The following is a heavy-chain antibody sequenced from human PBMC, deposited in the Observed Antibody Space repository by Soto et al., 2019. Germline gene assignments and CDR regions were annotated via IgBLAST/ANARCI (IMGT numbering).Heavy chain of an antibody. D-gene: IGHD2-15*01. V-gene: IGHV4-39*01. Sequence: SETLSLTCTVSGDSSVSSSSYYWGWIRQPPGKGLEWIGSVYYTGNTFYSPSFRSRLTISVDTSKSQFSLKLRSVTAADTATYYCASEVSSTDGMDVWGQGTTVTVSS. CDR2: VYYTGNT. J-gene: IGHJ6*02. CDR1: GDSSVSSSSYY. CDR3: ASEVSSTDGMDV.